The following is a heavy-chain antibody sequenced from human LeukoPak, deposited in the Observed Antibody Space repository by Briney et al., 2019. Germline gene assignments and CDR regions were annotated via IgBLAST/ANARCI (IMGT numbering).Heavy chain of an antibody. CDR2: INHSGST. Sequence: SETLSLTCAVYGGSFSGYYWSWIRQPPGKGLEWIGEINHSGSTNYNPSLKSRVTISVDTSKNQFSMKLSSVTAADTAVYYCARWGGYSSSAIDYWGQGTLVAVSA. V-gene: IGHV4-34*01. CDR1: GGSFSGYY. CDR3: ARWGGYSSSAIDY. D-gene: IGHD6-6*01. J-gene: IGHJ4*02.